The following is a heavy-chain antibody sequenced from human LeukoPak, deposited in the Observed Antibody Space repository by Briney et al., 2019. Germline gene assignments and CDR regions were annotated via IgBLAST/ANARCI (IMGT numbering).Heavy chain of an antibody. Sequence: GGSLRLSCAASGFTFSSYSKTWVRQAPGKGLEWVSSISSSSSYIYYADSVKGRFTISRDNAKNSLYLQMNSLRAEDTAVYYCARDLLTPGARGAFDIWGQGTMVTVSS. J-gene: IGHJ3*02. CDR1: GFTFSSYS. CDR3: ARDLLTPGARGAFDI. V-gene: IGHV3-21*01. CDR2: ISSSSSYI. D-gene: IGHD3-16*01.